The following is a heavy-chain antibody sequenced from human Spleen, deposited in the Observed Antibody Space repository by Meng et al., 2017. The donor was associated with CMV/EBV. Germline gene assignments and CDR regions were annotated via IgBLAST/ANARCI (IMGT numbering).Heavy chain of an antibody. CDR2: ISSSGGST. Sequence: GESLKISCAASGFTFNTYAMSWVRQAPGKGLEWVSGISSSGGSTYYADSVKGRFTISRDNAKNSLYLQMNSLRVEDTAVYYCARDYEGLGDVWGQGTTVTVSS. CDR3: ARDYEGLGDV. D-gene: IGHD3-3*01. V-gene: IGHV3-23*01. J-gene: IGHJ6*02. CDR1: GFTFNTYA.